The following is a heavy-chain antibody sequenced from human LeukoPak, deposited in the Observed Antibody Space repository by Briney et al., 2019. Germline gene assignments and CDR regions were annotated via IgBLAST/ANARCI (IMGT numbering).Heavy chain of an antibody. CDR1: AGSVSNSDFH. CDR2: VYYTGRT. Sequence: SETLSLTCTVSAGSVSNSDFHWGWVRQTPWRGLEWIGSVYYTGRTDYTPSFQSRVTVSVDTSKNQFSLRLRSVTAADTAFYYCARAQVLGDYFDYWGQGTLVTVSS. V-gene: IGHV4-39*07. CDR3: ARAQVLGDYFDY. D-gene: IGHD3-3*02. J-gene: IGHJ4*02.